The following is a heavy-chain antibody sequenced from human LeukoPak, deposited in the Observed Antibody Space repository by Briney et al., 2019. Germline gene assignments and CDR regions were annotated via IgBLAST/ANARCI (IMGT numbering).Heavy chain of an antibody. CDR2: ILPIFGTA. J-gene: IGHJ4*02. V-gene: IGHV1-69*05. D-gene: IGHD6-6*01. Sequence: SVKVSCKASGGSFSSYAISWVRQAPGQGLEWMGGILPIFGTANYAQKFQGRVTITTDESTSTAYMELSSLRSEDTAVYYCATHKWGQYSSSFYFDYWGQGTLVTVSS. CDR3: ATHKWGQYSSSFYFDY. CDR1: GGSFSSYA.